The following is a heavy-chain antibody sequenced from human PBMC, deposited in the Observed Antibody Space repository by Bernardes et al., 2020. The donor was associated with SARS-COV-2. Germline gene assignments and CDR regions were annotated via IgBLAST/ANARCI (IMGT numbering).Heavy chain of an antibody. D-gene: IGHD2-21*01. Sequence: GGSLRLSCAASGFTFSRFTMHWVRQVPGKGLEWVSFIDRNSRVTQYSESVRGRFIISRDNSENSLYLQMDSLRSEDTAIYYCAKELNCGGGHCYFFDSWGRGTPVTVSS. CDR1: GFTFSRFT. V-gene: IGHV3-43*01. CDR3: AKELNCGGGHCYFFDS. J-gene: IGHJ4*02. CDR2: IDRNSRVT.